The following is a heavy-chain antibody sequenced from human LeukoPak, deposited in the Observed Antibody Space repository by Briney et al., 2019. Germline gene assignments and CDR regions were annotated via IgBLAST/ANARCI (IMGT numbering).Heavy chain of an antibody. J-gene: IGHJ6*03. D-gene: IGHD2-2*02. CDR1: GFTFSSYG. CDR3: AKSAPDIVVVPAAIRRENYYYYYMDV. CDR2: IWYDGSNK. Sequence: PGRSLRLSCAASGFTFSSYGMHWVRQAPGKGLEWVAVIWYDGSNKYYADSVKGRFTISRDNSKNTLYLQMNSLRAEDTAVYYCAKSAPDIVVVPAAIRRENYYYYYMDVWGKGTTVTVSS. V-gene: IGHV3-33*06.